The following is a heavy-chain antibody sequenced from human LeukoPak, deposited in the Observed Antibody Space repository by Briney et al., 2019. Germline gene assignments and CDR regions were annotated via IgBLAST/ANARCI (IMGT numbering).Heavy chain of an antibody. D-gene: IGHD3-10*01. V-gene: IGHV3-15*01. CDR1: GLSISNDW. J-gene: IGHJ4*02. Sequence: TGGSLRLSCAASGLSISNDWMSWVRQAPGKGLEWVARVKSKSAGETTDYAAPVKGRFTISRDDSKNTLYLQMNSLKTEDTAVYYCTLIQGWGSGSYYRDFWGQGTLVTVSS. CDR2: VKSKSAGETT. CDR3: TLIQGWGSGSYYRDF.